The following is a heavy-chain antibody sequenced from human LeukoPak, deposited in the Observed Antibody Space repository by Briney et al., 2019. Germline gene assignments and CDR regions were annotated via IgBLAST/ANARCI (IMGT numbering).Heavy chain of an antibody. CDR3: TRGRGWLPDC. D-gene: IGHD5-24*01. CDR1: GASISSYY. Sequence: SETLSLTCTVSGASISSYYWSWIRQPPGKGLEWIGYISNSGSTNFTPSLKSRVTMSVDTSKNQISLKLSSVTAADTAVYYCTRGRGWLPDCWGQGTLVAVSS. CDR2: ISNSGST. V-gene: IGHV4-59*01. J-gene: IGHJ4*02.